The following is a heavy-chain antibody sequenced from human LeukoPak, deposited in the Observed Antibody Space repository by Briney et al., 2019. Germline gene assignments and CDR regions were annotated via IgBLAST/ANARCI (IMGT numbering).Heavy chain of an antibody. D-gene: IGHD5-24*01. CDR1: GFTFSSYA. J-gene: IGHJ4*02. V-gene: IGHV3-30-3*01. CDR3: AGNRWLQRYYFDY. Sequence: GGSLRLSCAAAGFTFSSYAMHWVRQAPSKGLECVAVISYDGSNKYYADSVKGPFTISRDNSKNTLYLQMNSLRAEDTAVYYCAGNRWLQRYYFDYWGQGTLVTVSS. CDR2: ISYDGSNK.